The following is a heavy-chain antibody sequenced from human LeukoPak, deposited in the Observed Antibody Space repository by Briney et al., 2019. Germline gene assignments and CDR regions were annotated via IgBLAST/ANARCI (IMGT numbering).Heavy chain of an antibody. V-gene: IGHV3-23*01. Sequence: GGSLRPSCAASGFTFSSYSMNWVRQAPGKGLEWVSAISGSGGSTYYADSVKGRFTISRDNSKNTLYLQMNSLRAEDTAVYYCAKEISHTMIVVVTPEYFQHWGQGTLVTVSS. CDR2: ISGSGGST. CDR3: AKEISHTMIVVVTPEYFQH. CDR1: GFTFSSYS. D-gene: IGHD3-22*01. J-gene: IGHJ1*01.